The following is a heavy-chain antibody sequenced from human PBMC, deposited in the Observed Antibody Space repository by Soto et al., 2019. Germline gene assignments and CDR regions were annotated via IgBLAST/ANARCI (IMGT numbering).Heavy chain of an antibody. CDR1: GYTFTSYA. D-gene: IGHD6-13*01. J-gene: IGHJ6*02. Sequence: ASVKVSCKASGYTFTSYAMHWVRQAPGQRLEWMGWINAGNGNTKYSQKFQGRVTITRDTSASTAYMELSSLRSEDTAVYYCARVRAAAYYYYYGMDVWGQGTTVTVSS. CDR3: ARVRAAAYYYYYGMDV. V-gene: IGHV1-3*01. CDR2: INAGNGNT.